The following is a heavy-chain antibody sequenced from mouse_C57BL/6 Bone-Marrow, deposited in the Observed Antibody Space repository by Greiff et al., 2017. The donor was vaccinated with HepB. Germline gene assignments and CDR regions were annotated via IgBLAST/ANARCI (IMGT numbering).Heavy chain of an antibody. Sequence: GGGLVQPKVSLKLSCEASGFSFNTYAMNWVRQAPGKGLEWVARIRSKSNNYATYYTDSVKDRFTISRDDSESMLYLQMKNLKTENSAMYYFVIQRITTLPSSSFYAIAYWCQGPSLTVSS. J-gene: IGHJ4*01. CDR2: IRSKSNNYAT. CDR1: GFSFNTYA. D-gene: IGHD1-3*01. V-gene: IGHV10-1*01. CDR3: VIQRITTLPSSSFYAIAY.